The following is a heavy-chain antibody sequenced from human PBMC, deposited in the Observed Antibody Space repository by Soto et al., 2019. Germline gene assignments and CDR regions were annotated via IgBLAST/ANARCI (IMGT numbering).Heavy chain of an antibody. CDR1: GGSISSYY. J-gene: IGHJ4*02. CDR2: IYYSGST. V-gene: IGHV4-59*01. D-gene: IGHD1-1*01. Sequence: VQLQESGPGLVKPSETLSLTCTVSGGSISSYYWSWIRQPPGKGLEWIGYIYYSGSTNYNPSLKSRVTISVDTSKNQFSLKLSAVTAADTAVYYCARAGSAGTTVLDYWGQGTLVTVSS. CDR3: ARAGSAGTTVLDY.